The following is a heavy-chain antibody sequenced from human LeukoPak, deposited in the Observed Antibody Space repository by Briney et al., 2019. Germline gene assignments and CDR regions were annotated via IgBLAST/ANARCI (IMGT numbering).Heavy chain of an antibody. CDR3: ARGGSAWEY. Sequence: PSETLSLTCSVSGASISSHYWSWIRQPPGKGLEWIGYIHYSGTTSYNPSLKSRVTISVDTSKNQFSLRLTSVTAADTAVYYCARGGSAWEYWGQGTLVTVSS. J-gene: IGHJ4*02. D-gene: IGHD6-25*01. CDR2: IHYSGTT. V-gene: IGHV4-59*11. CDR1: GASISSHY.